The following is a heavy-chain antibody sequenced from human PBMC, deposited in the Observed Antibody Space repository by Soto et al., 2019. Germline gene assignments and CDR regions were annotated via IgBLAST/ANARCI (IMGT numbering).Heavy chain of an antibody. Sequence: GGSLRLSFAASGFTFSSYGMHWVRQAPGKGLEWVAVIWYDGSNKYYADSVKGRFTISRDNSKNTLYLQMNSLRAEDAAVYYCASSTLDHWKEGMDDWDPETTVTVSS. V-gene: IGHV3-33*01. CDR2: IWYDGSNK. J-gene: IGHJ6*02. D-gene: IGHD1-1*01. CDR1: GFTFSSYG. CDR3: ASSTLDHWKEGMDD.